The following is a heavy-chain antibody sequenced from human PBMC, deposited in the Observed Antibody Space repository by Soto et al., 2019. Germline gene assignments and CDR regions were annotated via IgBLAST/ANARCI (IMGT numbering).Heavy chain of an antibody. V-gene: IGHV4-30-2*01. CDR2: IYQSGVT. CDR1: GDSYSISTYS. D-gene: IGHD6-19*01. CDR3: AGMPYTSGLRFDP. J-gene: IGHJ5*02. Sequence: SETLSLTCNMSGDSYSISTYSWSWIRQPPGKALQWIGFIYQSGVTSYSPSLASRVSISLDRSNNQCSLKLKSVTAADTAVYFCAGMPYTSGLRFDPWGPGTLVTVSS.